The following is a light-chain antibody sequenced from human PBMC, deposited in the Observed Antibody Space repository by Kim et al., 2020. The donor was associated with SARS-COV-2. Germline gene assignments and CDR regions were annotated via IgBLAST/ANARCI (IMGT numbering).Light chain of an antibody. CDR3: KQYYIYPYT. CDR1: QGISSY. Sequence: AIQMTQSPSSISASTGDRVTITCRASQGISSYLAWSQQKPGKAPKLLIYAASTLQSGVPSRFSGSGSGTDFTLTISCLQSEDFATYYCKQYYIYPYTFGQGTKLEI. J-gene: IGKJ2*01. CDR2: AAS. V-gene: IGKV1-8*01.